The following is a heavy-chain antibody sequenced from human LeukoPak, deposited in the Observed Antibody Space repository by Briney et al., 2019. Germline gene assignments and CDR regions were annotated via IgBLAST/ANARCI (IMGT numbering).Heavy chain of an antibody. V-gene: IGHV3-30-3*01. CDR2: ISYDGSNK. CDR3: ADPGVGR. Sequence: GRSLRLSCAASGFTFSSYAMHWVRQAPGKGLEWVAVISYDGSNKYYADSVKGRFTISRDNSKNTLYLQMNSLRAEDTAVYYCADPGVGRWGQGTLVTVSP. D-gene: IGHD4-17*01. J-gene: IGHJ5*02. CDR1: GFTFSSYA.